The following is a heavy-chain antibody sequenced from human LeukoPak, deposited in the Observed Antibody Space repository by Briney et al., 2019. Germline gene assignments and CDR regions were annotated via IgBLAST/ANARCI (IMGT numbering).Heavy chain of an antibody. CDR2: IYYSGST. D-gene: IGHD5-12*01. V-gene: IGHV4-59*01. J-gene: IGHJ5*02. CDR3: ARDRSTISPNWFDP. Sequence: SEALSLTYTVSGGSISSYYWSWIRQPPGKGLEWIGYIYYSGSTNYNPSLKSRVTISVDTSKNQFSLKLSSVTAADTAVYYCARDRSTISPNWFDPWGQGTLVTVSS. CDR1: GGSISSYY.